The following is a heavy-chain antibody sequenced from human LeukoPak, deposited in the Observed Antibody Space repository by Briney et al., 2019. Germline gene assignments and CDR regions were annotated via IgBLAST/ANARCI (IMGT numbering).Heavy chain of an antibody. Sequence: SQTLSLTCTVSGGSISSGGYYWSWIRQHPGKGLEWIGYIYYSGSTYYNPSLKSRVTISVDTSKIQFSLKLSSVTAADTAVYYCALRIKGLFLFDYWGQGTLVTVSS. CDR2: IYYSGST. CDR1: GGSISSGGYY. D-gene: IGHD3-16*01. J-gene: IGHJ4*02. V-gene: IGHV4-31*03. CDR3: ALRIKGLFLFDY.